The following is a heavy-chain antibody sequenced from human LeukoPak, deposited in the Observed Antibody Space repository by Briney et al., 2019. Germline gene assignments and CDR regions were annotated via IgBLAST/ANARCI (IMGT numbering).Heavy chain of an antibody. CDR3: ARNFAPDY. CDR1: GFTFSSYW. J-gene: IGHJ4*02. CDR2: IKGDGSIT. D-gene: IGHD3-9*01. Sequence: GGSLRLSCAASGFTFSSYWMHWVRQAPGKGLVWVSYIKGDGSITRYADSVKGRFTISRDNAKNTLYLQMNNLRVEDTAVYYCARNFAPDYWGQGTLVTVSS. V-gene: IGHV3-74*01.